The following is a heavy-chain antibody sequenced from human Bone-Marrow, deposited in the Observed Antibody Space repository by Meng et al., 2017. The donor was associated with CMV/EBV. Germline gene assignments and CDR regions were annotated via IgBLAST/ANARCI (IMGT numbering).Heavy chain of an antibody. CDR2: ISYDGSNK. D-gene: IGHD3-10*01. J-gene: IGHJ4*02. CDR1: GFTFSSYA. Sequence: GESLKISCAASGFTFSSYAMHWVRQAPGKGLEWVAVISYDGSNKYYADSVKGRFTISRDNSKNTLYLQMNSLRAEDTAVYYCAREGGYYYGSGTSRVPGYWGQGTLVTVSS. V-gene: IGHV3-30*04. CDR3: AREGGYYYGSGTSRVPGY.